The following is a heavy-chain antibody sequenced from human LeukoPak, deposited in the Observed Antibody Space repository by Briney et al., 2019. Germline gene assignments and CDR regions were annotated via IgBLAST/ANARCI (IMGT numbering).Heavy chain of an antibody. CDR1: GFTFSSYS. CDR2: ISSSSSYI. CDR3: ARAGSSSGY. Sequence: GGSLRLSCATSGFTFSSYSMSWVRQAPGKGLEWVSSISSSSSYIYYADSVKGRFTISRDNAKNSLYLQMNSLRAEDTAVYYCARAGSSSGYWGQGTLVTVSS. J-gene: IGHJ4*02. V-gene: IGHV3-21*01. D-gene: IGHD6-6*01.